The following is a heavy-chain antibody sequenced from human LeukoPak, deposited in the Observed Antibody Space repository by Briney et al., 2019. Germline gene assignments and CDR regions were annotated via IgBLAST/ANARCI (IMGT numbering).Heavy chain of an antibody. D-gene: IGHD6-19*01. V-gene: IGHV3-30*18. CDR3: AKGRLAVAGSDY. CDR2: ISYDGSNK. Sequence: GGSLRLSCAASGFTFSSYGMHWVRQAPGKGLEWVAVISYDGSNKYYADSVKGRFTISRDNSKNTLYLQMNSLRAEDTAVYYCAKGRLAVAGSDYWGQGTLVTVSS. J-gene: IGHJ4*02. CDR1: GFTFSSYG.